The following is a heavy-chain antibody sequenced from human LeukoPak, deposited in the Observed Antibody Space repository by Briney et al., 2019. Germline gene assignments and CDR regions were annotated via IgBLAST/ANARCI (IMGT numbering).Heavy chain of an antibody. Sequence: SETLSLTCTVSGGSISSSNYYWGWIRQPPGKGLEWIGYIYHSGSTYYNPSLKSRVTISVDRSKNQFSLKLSSVTAADTAVYYCASYSSSLPDAFDIWGQGTMVTVSS. V-gene: IGHV4-39*07. CDR1: GGSISSSNYY. CDR2: IYHSGST. D-gene: IGHD6-13*01. J-gene: IGHJ3*02. CDR3: ASYSSSLPDAFDI.